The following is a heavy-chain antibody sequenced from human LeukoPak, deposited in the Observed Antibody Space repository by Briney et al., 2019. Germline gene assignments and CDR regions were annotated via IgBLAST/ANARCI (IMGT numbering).Heavy chain of an antibody. V-gene: IGHV1-24*01. CDR2: FDPEDGET. J-gene: IGHJ3*02. Sequence: ASVKVSCKVSGYTLTELSMHWVRQAPGKGLEWVGGFDPEDGETIYAQKFQGRVTMTEDTSTDTAYMELSSLRSEDTAVYYCATLNYGDLGGAFDIWGQGTMVTVSS. CDR3: ATLNYGDLGGAFDI. CDR1: GYTLTELS. D-gene: IGHD4-17*01.